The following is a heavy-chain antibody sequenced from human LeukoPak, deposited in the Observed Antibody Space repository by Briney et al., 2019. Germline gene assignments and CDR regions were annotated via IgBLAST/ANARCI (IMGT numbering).Heavy chain of an antibody. CDR2: ISGTTTSA. V-gene: IGHV3-23*01. CDR3: ADDFESPH. CDR1: GFTFITYT. D-gene: IGHD3-9*01. J-gene: IGHJ4*02. Sequence: GGSLRLSCAASGFTFITYTLTWVGQAPGEGLEWVSAISGTTTSAYYADSVKGRFTISRDKSKNTLYLQMNSLRAEDTAVYYCADDFESPHWGQGTLVTVSS.